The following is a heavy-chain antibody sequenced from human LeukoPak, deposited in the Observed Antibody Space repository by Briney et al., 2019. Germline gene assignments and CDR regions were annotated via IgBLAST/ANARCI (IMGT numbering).Heavy chain of an antibody. CDR3: ARDRPGIAVAGDAFDI. D-gene: IGHD6-19*01. Sequence: PSETLSLTCTVSGGSISSSSYYWSWIRQPPGKGLEWIGYTYNRGSTNYNPSLKSRVTILVDTSKNRFSLKLRSVTAADTAVYYCARDRPGIAVAGDAFDIWGQGTLVTVSS. CDR1: GGSISSSSYY. V-gene: IGHV4-61*01. CDR2: TYNRGST. J-gene: IGHJ3*02.